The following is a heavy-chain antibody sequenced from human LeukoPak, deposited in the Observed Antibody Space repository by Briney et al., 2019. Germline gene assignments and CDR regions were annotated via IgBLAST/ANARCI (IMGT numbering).Heavy chain of an antibody. D-gene: IGHD1-26*01. CDR3: ARYSGSYFWDYYFDY. J-gene: IGHJ4*02. V-gene: IGHV4-34*01. CDR2: IHHSGST. CDR1: GGSFSGYY. Sequence: SETLSLTCAVYGGSFSGYYWSWIRQPPGKGLEWIGEIHHSGSTNYNPSLKSRVTISVDTSKNQFSLKLSSVTAADTAVYYCARYSGSYFWDYYFDYWGQGTLVTVSS.